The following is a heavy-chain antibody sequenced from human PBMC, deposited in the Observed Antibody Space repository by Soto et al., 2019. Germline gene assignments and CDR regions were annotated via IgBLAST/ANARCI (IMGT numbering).Heavy chain of an antibody. CDR3: ARDQQLFRGIFPYSYGVDV. CDR1: GFTFSSYS. J-gene: IGHJ6*02. V-gene: IGHV3-48*04. Sequence: LRLSCAASGFTFSSYSMNWVRQAPGKGLEWVSHISASGNSMYYTDSVKGRFIISRDNAKNALYLQMNSLRAEDTAVYYCARDQQLFRGIFPYSYGVDVWGQGTTVTVSS. CDR2: ISASGNSM. D-gene: IGHD3-10*01.